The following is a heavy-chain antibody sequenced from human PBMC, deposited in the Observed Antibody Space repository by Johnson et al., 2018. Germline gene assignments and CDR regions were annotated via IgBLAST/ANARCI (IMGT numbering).Heavy chain of an antibody. CDR1: GGTFSSYA. CDR2: IIPIFGIA. D-gene: IGHD6-19*01. V-gene: IGHV1-69*01. CDR3: AKDISPIAVAGTDAFDI. J-gene: IGHJ3*02. Sequence: QVQLVQSGAEVKKPGSSVKVSCKASGGTFSSYAISWVRQAPGQGLEWMGGIIPIFGIAKYDQKVQGRVQITADEATSTAYMELSSRGTEDTAVYNGAKDISPIAVAGTDAFDIWGQGTMGTVSS.